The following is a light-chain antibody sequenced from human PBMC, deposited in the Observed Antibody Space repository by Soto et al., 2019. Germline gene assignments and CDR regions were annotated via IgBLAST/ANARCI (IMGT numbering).Light chain of an antibody. CDR2: DVS. V-gene: IGLV2-14*01. J-gene: IGLJ1*01. CDR1: SSDVGAYNY. CDR3: SSYTTSDTYV. Sequence: QSALTQPVSVSGSPGQSIAISCTGTSSDVGAYNYVSWYQQHPGKAPKLMIYDVSNRPSGVSDRFSGSKSGNTASLTISGLQAEDEADYYCSSYTTSDTYVFGSGTKVTVL.